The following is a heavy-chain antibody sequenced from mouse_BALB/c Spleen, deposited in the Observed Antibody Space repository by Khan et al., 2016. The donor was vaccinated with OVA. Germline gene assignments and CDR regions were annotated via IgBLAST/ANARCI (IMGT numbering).Heavy chain of an antibody. Sequence: EVQLQVSGPGLVKPSQSLSLTCTVTGYSITSGYAWNWIRQFPGNKLDWMGYISYSGVTSYSPSPKFRISIPRDTSKNQFFLQLYSVTTEDTATYYCARGNYYGYYFDNWGQGTTLTGSS. V-gene: IGHV3-2*02. CDR2: ISYSGVT. D-gene: IGHD1-1*01. CDR1: GYSITSGYA. CDR3: ARGNYYGYYFDN. J-gene: IGHJ2*01.